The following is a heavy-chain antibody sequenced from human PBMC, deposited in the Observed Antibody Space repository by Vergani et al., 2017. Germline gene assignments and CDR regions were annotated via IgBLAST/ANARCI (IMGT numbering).Heavy chain of an antibody. CDR3: ARTPGSYFDY. V-gene: IGHV2-70*04. Sequence: QVTLKESGPALVKPTQTLTLTCTFSGFSLITSGMRVSWIRQPPGKALEWLARIDWDDDKFYSTSLKTRLTISKDTSKNQVVLTMTNMDPVDTATYYCARTPGSYFDYWGQGTLVTVSS. D-gene: IGHD1-26*01. J-gene: IGHJ4*02. CDR1: GFSLITSGMR. CDR2: IDWDDDK.